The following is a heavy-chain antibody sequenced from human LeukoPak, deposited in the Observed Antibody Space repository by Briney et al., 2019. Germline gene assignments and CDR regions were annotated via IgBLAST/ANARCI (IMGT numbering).Heavy chain of an antibody. V-gene: IGHV1-18*01. D-gene: IGHD1-26*01. Sequence: ASVKVSCKASGYTFTSYGISWVRQAPGQGLEWMGWVSAYNGNTNYAQKLQGRVTMTTDTSTSTAYTGLRSLRPDDTAVYYCARDRKEPLQWFDPWGQGTLVTVSS. J-gene: IGHJ5*02. CDR1: GYTFTSYG. CDR2: VSAYNGNT. CDR3: ARDRKEPLQWFDP.